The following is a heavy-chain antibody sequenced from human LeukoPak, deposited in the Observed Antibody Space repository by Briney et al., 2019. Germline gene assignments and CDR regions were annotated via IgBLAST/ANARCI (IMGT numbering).Heavy chain of an antibody. D-gene: IGHD5-18*01. J-gene: IGHJ3*02. V-gene: IGHV3-7*01. CDR2: IKQDASDN. Sequence: PGGSLRLSCAASGFTLSSYWMSWVRQAPGKGVEWVANIKQDASDNYYLDSVNGRFTISRDNANTSLYLQMNSLRAEDTAVYYCAREADTAMVGDAFDIWGQGTMVTVSS. CDR1: GFTLSSYW. CDR3: AREADTAMVGDAFDI.